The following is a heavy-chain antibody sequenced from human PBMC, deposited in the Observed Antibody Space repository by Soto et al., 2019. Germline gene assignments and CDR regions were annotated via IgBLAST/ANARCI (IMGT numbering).Heavy chain of an antibody. CDR2: ISAYNGNT. CDR1: GCTFTSYG. D-gene: IGHD2-2*01. J-gene: IGHJ3*02. V-gene: IGHV1-18*01. Sequence: ASVKVSCKASGCTFTSYGISWVRQAPGQGLGWMGWISAYNGNTNYAQKLQGRVTMTTDTSTSTAYMELKSLRSDDTAVYYCARDGLGDCSSTSCYGDDAFDIWGQGTMVTVSS. CDR3: ARDGLGDCSSTSCYGDDAFDI.